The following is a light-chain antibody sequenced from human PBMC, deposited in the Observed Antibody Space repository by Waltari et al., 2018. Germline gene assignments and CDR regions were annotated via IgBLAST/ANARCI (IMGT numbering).Light chain of an antibody. Sequence: EIVLTQSPGTLSLSPGERATLSCRAGQSVSSSYLAWYQQKPGQAPRRLIYGASSRATGIPDRFSGSGSGTDFTLTISSLEPEDFAVYYCQQYGSSPRSFGQGTKVEIK. CDR3: QQYGSSPRS. V-gene: IGKV3-20*01. CDR2: GAS. J-gene: IGKJ1*01. CDR1: QSVSSSY.